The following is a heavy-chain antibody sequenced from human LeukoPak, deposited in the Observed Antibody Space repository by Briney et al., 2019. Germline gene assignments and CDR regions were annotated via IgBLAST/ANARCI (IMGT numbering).Heavy chain of an antibody. V-gene: IGHV3-9*01. Sequence: GRSLRLSCAASGFTFDDYAMHWVRQAPRNRLEWVSGISWNSGSIGYADSVKGRFTISRDNAKNSLYLQMNSLRAEDTALYYCAKAGLRGYSYGSRFDYWGQGTLVTVSS. CDR3: AKAGLRGYSYGSRFDY. CDR2: ISWNSGSI. D-gene: IGHD5-18*01. CDR1: GFTFDDYA. J-gene: IGHJ4*02.